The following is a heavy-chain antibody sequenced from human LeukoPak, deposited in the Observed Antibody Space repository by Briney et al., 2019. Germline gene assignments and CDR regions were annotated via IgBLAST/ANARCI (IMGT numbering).Heavy chain of an antibody. CDR2: IIPIFGTA. Sequence: SVKVSCKASGGTFSSYAISWVRQAPGQGLEWMGGIIPIFGTANYAQKFQGRVTITADKSTSTAYMELSSLRYEATAVYYCAHYCSGGSCPDGDDAFDLWGRGTMVTVSS. CDR3: AHYCSGGSCPDGDDAFDL. D-gene: IGHD2-15*01. V-gene: IGHV1-69*06. J-gene: IGHJ3*01. CDR1: GGTFSSYA.